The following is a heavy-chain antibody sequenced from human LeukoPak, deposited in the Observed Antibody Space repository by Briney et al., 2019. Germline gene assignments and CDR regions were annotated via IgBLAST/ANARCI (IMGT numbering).Heavy chain of an antibody. D-gene: IGHD3-22*01. CDR2: IYYSGST. CDR3: AREAYDSSGPNAFDI. V-gene: IGHV4-59*01. J-gene: IGHJ3*02. CDR1: GASISSDY. Sequence: SETLSLTCIVSGASISSDYWSWIRQPPGKGLEWIGYIYYSGSTNYNPSLKSRVTISVDTSKNQFSLKLSSVTAADTAVYYCAREAYDSSGPNAFDIWGQGTMVTVSS.